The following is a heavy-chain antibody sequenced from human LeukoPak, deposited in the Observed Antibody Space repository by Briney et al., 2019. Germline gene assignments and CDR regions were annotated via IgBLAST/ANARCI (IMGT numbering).Heavy chain of an antibody. CDR3: AKDRADYGDYFNY. Sequence: GGSLRLSCAASGFTFSSSCMSSVRQAPGKGLEWVSAISGSGDSTYYADSVKGRFTISRDNSKNTLYLQMNSLRAEDTAVYYCAKDRADYGDYFNYWGQGTLVTVSS. CDR1: GFTFSSSC. J-gene: IGHJ4*02. D-gene: IGHD4-17*01. CDR2: ISGSGDST. V-gene: IGHV3-23*01.